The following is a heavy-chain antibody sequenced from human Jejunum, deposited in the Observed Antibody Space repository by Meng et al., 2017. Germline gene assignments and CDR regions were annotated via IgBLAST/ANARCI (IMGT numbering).Heavy chain of an antibody. CDR1: GYSISSAYY. Sequence: GSLRLSCAVSGYSISSAYYWGWIRQPPGKGLEWIGSIYHSGSTYYNPSLKSRVTISLDTSKNQLSLKLTSVTAADTAVYYCVRNTGAGRSMEIDYWGHGTQVTVSS. V-gene: IGHV4-38-2*01. D-gene: IGHD2/OR15-2a*01. CDR2: IYHSGST. J-gene: IGHJ4*01. CDR3: VRNTGAGRSMEIDY.